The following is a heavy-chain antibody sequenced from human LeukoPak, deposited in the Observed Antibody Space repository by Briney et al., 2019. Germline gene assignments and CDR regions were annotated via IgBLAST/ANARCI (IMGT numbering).Heavy chain of an antibody. J-gene: IGHJ4*02. CDR3: ARDLVGATATFAY. D-gene: IGHD1-26*01. CDR2: IIGSGDET. Sequence: PGGSLRLSCAGSGFTFSNYAMNWVRQAPGKGLEWVSGIIGSGDETYFADPVRGRFTISRDNSKNTLYLQMNSLRAEDTALYYCARDLVGATATFAYWGQGTLVTVSS. V-gene: IGHV3-23*01. CDR1: GFTFSNYA.